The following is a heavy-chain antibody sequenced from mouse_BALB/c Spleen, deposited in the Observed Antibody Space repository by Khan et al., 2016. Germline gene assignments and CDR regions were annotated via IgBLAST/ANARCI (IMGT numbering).Heavy chain of an antibody. CDR3: ARRILTRDYYGWDY. D-gene: IGHD2-5*01. V-gene: IGHV5-17*02. Sequence: EVELVESGGGLVQPGGSRKLSCAASGFTFSSFGMHWVRQAPEKGLEWVAYISSGSNTIYYADTVKGRFTISRDNPKKTLFLQMTSLRSEDTAMYYCARRILTRDYYGWDYWGQGTSVTVSS. CDR2: ISSGSNTI. J-gene: IGHJ4*01. CDR1: GFTFSSFG.